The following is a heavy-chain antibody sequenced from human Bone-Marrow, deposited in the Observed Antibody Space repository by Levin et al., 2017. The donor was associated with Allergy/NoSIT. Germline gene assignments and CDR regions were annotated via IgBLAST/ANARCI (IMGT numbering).Heavy chain of an antibody. D-gene: IGHD3-16*01. J-gene: IGHJ6*02. CDR1: GGSISSGGYY. Sequence: RASETLSLTCNVSGGSISSGGYYWSWIRQVPGKGLEWIGYIYASGATQSNPSLQSRVTLVVDTSKNQFSLKLTSMTAADTAVYYCARGRRGGHSYFYFGMDVWGQGTTVTVSS. CDR3: ARGRRGGHSYFYFGMDV. V-gene: IGHV4-31*03. CDR2: IYASGAT.